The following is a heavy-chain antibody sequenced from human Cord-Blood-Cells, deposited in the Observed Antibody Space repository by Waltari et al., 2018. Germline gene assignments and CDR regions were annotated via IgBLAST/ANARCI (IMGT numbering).Heavy chain of an antibody. Sequence: EVQLVESGGDLIQPGGSLRLSCAASGFTACSNHIIWVRQAPGKWLEWVSVIYSGGSTYYADSVKGRFTISRDNSKNTLYLQMNSLRAEDTAVYYCARDIAAADPVDDYWGQGTLVTVSS. V-gene: IGHV3-53*01. CDR2: IYSGGST. CDR1: GFTACSNH. D-gene: IGHD6-13*01. J-gene: IGHJ4*02. CDR3: ARDIAAADPVDDY.